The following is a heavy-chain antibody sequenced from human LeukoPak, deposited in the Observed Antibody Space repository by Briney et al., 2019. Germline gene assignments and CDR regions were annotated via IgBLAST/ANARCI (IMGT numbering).Heavy chain of an antibody. J-gene: IGHJ5*02. CDR2: ISSSSSTI. Sequence: PGGSLRLSFAASGFTFSSYSMNWVRQAPGKGLEWVSYISSSSSTIYYADSVKGRFTISRDNAKNSLYLQMNSLRAEDTAVYYCAREGGDIVVVPAAHWFDPWGQGTLVTVSS. V-gene: IGHV3-48*01. CDR1: GFTFSSYS. CDR3: AREGGDIVVVPAAHWFDP. D-gene: IGHD2-2*01.